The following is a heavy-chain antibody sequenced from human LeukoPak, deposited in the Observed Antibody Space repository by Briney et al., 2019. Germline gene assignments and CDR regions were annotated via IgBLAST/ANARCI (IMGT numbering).Heavy chain of an antibody. V-gene: IGHV3-23*01. CDR2: IVSGGTGSGGST. D-gene: IGHD6-19*01. J-gene: IGHJ4*02. Sequence: GGSLRLSCAASGFTFSSYVMSWVRQAPGKGLQWVSAIVSGGTGSGGSTYYPDSVKGRFTISRDNSKNTLYLQMNSLRAEDTAVYYCPKDMWASETVAGTSRLADYWGQGTLVTVSS. CDR1: GFTFSSYV. CDR3: PKDMWASETVAGTSRLADY.